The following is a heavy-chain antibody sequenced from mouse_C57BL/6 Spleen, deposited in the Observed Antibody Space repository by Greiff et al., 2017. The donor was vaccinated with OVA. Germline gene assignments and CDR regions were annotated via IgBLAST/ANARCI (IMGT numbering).Heavy chain of an antibody. CDR3: ARETGTAWFAY. Sequence: EVMLVESGGGLVKPGGSLKLSCAASGFTFSSYAMSWVRQTPEKRLEWVATISDGGSYTYYPDNVKGRFTISRDNAKNNLYLQMSHLKSEDTAMYYSARETGTAWFAYWGQGTLVTVSA. CDR2: ISDGGSYT. CDR1: GFTFSSYA. V-gene: IGHV5-4*01. D-gene: IGHD4-1*01. J-gene: IGHJ3*01.